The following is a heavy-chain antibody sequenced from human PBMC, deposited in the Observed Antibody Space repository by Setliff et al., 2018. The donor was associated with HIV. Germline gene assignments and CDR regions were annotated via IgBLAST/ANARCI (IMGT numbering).Heavy chain of an antibody. Sequence: SETLSLTCAVSGASISDIIWWSWVRQFPGEGLEWIGEMYHSGNTYYSPSLKSRVNISVDTSKNLFSLQLTSVTAADTAVYYCARARAMWDVWGGYREHYSFDIWGRGTMVTVSS. CDR3: ARARAMWDVWGGYREHYSFDI. V-gene: IGHV4-4*02. J-gene: IGHJ3*02. CDR1: GASISDIIW. D-gene: IGHD3-16*02. CDR2: MYHSGNT.